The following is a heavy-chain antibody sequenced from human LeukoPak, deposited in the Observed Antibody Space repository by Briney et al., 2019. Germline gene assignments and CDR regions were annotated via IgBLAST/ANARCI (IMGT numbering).Heavy chain of an antibody. CDR2: IIPIFGTA. V-gene: IGHV1-69*13. CDR3: ASAPYYGSGSYYYYYYYMDV. D-gene: IGHD3-10*01. Sequence: SVKVSCKASGGTFISYAISWVRQAPGQGLEWMGGIIPIFGTANYAQKFQGRVTITADESTSTAYMELSSLRSEDTAVYYCASAPYYGSGSYYYYYYYMDVWGKGTTVTISS. CDR1: GGTFISYA. J-gene: IGHJ6*03.